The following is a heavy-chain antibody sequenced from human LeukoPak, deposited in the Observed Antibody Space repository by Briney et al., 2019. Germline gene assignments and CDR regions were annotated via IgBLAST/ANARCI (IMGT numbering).Heavy chain of an antibody. CDR3: AKGGYQPYYYMDV. CDR1: GFIFSSYV. J-gene: IGHJ6*03. Sequence: GGSLRLSCEASGFIFSSYVMGWVRQAPGKGLEWVSAISGSGGSTYYADSVKGRFTISRDNSKNTLYLQMNSLRAEDTAVYYCAKGGYQPYYYMDVWGKGTTVTVSS. D-gene: IGHD2-2*01. CDR2: ISGSGGST. V-gene: IGHV3-23*01.